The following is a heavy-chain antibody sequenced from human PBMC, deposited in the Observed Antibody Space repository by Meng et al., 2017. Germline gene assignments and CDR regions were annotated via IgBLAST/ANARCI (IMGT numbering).Heavy chain of an antibody. J-gene: IGHJ6*02. V-gene: IGHV3-21*01. CDR3: ARSEGATVTPGDYYYYGMDV. CDR1: GFTFSSYS. CDR2: ISSSSSYI. D-gene: IGHD4-17*01. Sequence: GGSLRLSCAASGFTFSSYSMNWVRQAPGKGLEWVSSISSSSSYIYYADSVKGRFTISRDNAKNSLYLQMNSLRAEDTAVYYCARSEGATVTPGDYYYYGMDVWGQGTTVTVSS.